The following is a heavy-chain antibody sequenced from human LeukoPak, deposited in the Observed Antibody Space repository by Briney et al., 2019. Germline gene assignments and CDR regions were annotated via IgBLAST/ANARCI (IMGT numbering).Heavy chain of an antibody. CDR2: IKQDGSEK. J-gene: IGHJ4*02. CDR3: ARALITIFGVVIGFDY. CDR1: GFTFSSYW. V-gene: IGHV3-7*05. D-gene: IGHD3-3*01. Sequence: GGPLRPSCAASGFTFSSYWMSWVRQAPGKGLEWVANIKQDGSEKCYVDSVKGRFTISRDNAKNSLYLQMNSLRAEDTAVYYCARALITIFGVVIGFDYWGQGTLVTVSS.